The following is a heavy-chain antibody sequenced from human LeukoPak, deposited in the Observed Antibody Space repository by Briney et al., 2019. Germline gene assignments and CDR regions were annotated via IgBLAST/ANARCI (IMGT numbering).Heavy chain of an antibody. V-gene: IGHV1-18*04. CDR2: ISAYNGNT. CDR3: AREEAVAGVDY. Sequence: ASVKVSCKASGYTFTGYYMHWVRQAPGQGLEWMGWISAYNGNTNYAQKLQGRVTMTTDTSTSTAYMELRSLRSDDTAVYYCAREEAVAGVDYWGQGTPVTVSS. J-gene: IGHJ4*02. D-gene: IGHD6-19*01. CDR1: GYTFTGYY.